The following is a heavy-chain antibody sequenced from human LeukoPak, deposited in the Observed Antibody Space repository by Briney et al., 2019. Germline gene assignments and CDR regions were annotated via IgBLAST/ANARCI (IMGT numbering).Heavy chain of an antibody. CDR2: IYQSGSGSS. D-gene: IGHD3-16*01. CDR1: GGSIISSNYY. V-gene: IGHV4-39*01. Sequence: SETLSLTCSVSGGSIISSNYYWGWIRQTPGKGLEWIGSIYQSGSGSSYYNPSLKSRVTISGDTSKNQFSLRLNSVTATDAAVSYVASTLRLWPYRRFDGGGQGILVTVPS. CDR3: ASTLRLWPYRRFDG. J-gene: IGHJ4*02.